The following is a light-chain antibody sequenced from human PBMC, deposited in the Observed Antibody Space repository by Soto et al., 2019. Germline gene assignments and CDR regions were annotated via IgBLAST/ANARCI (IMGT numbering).Light chain of an antibody. CDR1: STDFVSYNR. CDR3: SLYTSENTYV. J-gene: IGLJ1*01. V-gene: IGLV2-18*01. CDR2: EVR. Sequence: QSALTQPPSGSGSPGQSVTISCTGTSTDFVSYNRVSWYQQPPGTAPKLMIYEVRKRPSGVPDRFSGSKSGNTASLTISGLQAADEADYYCSLYTSENTYVFGTGTKLTVL.